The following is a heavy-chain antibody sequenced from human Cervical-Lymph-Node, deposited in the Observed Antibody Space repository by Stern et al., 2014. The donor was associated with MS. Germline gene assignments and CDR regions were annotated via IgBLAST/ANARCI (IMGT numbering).Heavy chain of an antibody. J-gene: IGHJ4*02. V-gene: IGHV3-48*02. CDR3: ARDRGSSGYNFDY. D-gene: IGHD6-19*01. CDR1: GFTFSAYS. Sequence: EVQLVESGGGLVQPGGSLRLSCAASGFTFSAYSMNWVRQAPGKGLEWISYITSSSDLIYYAYFVKGRFTISRDNAKNSLYLQMNSLRDDDTAVYYCARDRGSSGYNFDYWGQGTLVTVSS. CDR2: ITSSSDLI.